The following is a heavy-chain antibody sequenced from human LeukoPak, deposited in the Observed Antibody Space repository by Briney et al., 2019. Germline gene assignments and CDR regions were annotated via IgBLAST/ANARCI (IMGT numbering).Heavy chain of an antibody. D-gene: IGHD2-15*01. CDR3: ALLGYCSGGNCYPIDY. CDR1: GYTFTSYG. V-gene: IGHV1-18*01. CDR2: ISGYNGNT. J-gene: IGHJ4*02. Sequence: ASVKVSCKASGYTFTSYGISWVRQAPGQGLEWMGWISGYNGNTNYAQKLQGRVTTTTDTSTSTAYMELRSLRSDDTAVYYCALLGYCSGGNCYPIDYWGQGTLVTVSS.